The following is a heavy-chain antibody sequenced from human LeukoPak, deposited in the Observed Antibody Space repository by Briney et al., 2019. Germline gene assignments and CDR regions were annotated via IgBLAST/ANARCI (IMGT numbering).Heavy chain of an antibody. D-gene: IGHD4-17*01. J-gene: IGHJ3*02. CDR3: ARDEYMTTVTSGDI. Sequence: PGGSLRLSCAASGFTFSSYGMHWVRQAPGKGLEWVAVIWYDGSNKYYADSVKGRFTISRDNSKNTLYLQMNSLRAEDTAVYYCARDEYMTTVTSGDIWGQGTMVTVSS. V-gene: IGHV3-33*01. CDR2: IWYDGSNK. CDR1: GFTFSSYG.